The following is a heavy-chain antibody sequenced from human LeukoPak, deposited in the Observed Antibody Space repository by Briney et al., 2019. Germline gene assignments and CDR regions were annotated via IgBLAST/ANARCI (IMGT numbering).Heavy chain of an antibody. CDR2: IYSDGST. D-gene: IGHD1-26*01. V-gene: IGHV3-66*02. CDR3: ARDQRSESYYPWGXFXX. Sequence: GGSLRLSCAASGFAVSTNYLSWVRQAPGKGLEWVSVIYSDGSTYYTDSVKGRFTISRDNSKNTLYLQMNSLRPEDTAVYYCARDQRSESYYPWGXFXXWGXXXLVT. CDR1: GFAVSTNY. J-gene: IGHJ5*01.